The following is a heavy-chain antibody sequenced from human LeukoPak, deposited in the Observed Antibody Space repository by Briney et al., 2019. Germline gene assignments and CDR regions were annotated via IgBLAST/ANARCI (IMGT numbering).Heavy chain of an antibody. D-gene: IGHD4-17*01. CDR3: TREDYGDASIDY. CDR2: IYYSGST. Sequence: SETLSLTCTVSGGSISSGGYYWDWIRQPPGKGLEWIGSIYYSGSTYYNPSLKSRVTMAVDTSKNQFSLRLTSVTAADTAVYFCTREDYGDASIDYWGQGTLVTVCS. J-gene: IGHJ4*02. CDR1: GGSISSGGYY. V-gene: IGHV4-39*07.